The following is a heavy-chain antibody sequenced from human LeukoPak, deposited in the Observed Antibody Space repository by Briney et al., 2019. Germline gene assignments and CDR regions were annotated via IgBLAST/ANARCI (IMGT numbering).Heavy chain of an antibody. J-gene: IGHJ4*02. CDR2: IKSKTDGGAT. Sequence: GGSLRLSCAVSGFIFSNVWMSWVRQAPGKGLEWVGRIKSKTDGGATHYAAPVKGRFTISRDDSKNTLYLQMNSLKTEDTAVYYCTTEAYYYDSGAIKYFDYWGQGTLVTVSS. V-gene: IGHV3-15*01. CDR3: TTEAYYYDSGAIKYFDY. CDR1: GFIFSNVW. D-gene: IGHD3-22*01.